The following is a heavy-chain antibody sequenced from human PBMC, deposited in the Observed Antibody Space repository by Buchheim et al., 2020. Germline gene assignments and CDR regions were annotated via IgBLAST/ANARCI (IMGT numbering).Heavy chain of an antibody. CDR3: AKLGRECDTTNGDSIHYGMDV. D-gene: IGHD1-26*01. J-gene: IGHJ6*02. V-gene: IGHV3-30*18. CDR2: ISYDGSNK. Sequence: QVQLVESGGGVVQPGRSLRLSCAASGFIFSNYAMHWVRQAPGKGLEWVAVISYDGSNKDYADSVKGRFTVSRDNSKNTLYLQMKSLRAEETAVYYCAKLGRECDTTNGDSIHYGMDVWGQGTT. CDR1: GFIFSNYA.